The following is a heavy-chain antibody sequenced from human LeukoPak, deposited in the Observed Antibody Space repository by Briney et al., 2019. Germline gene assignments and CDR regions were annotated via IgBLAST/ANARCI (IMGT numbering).Heavy chain of an antibody. CDR2: INPNSGGT. CDR3: ATGSMVRGVMSYFDY. D-gene: IGHD3-10*01. Sequence: GASVKVSCKASGYTFTSHGISWVRQAPGQGLEWMGWINPNSGGTNYAQKFQGRVTMTEDTSTDTAYMELSSLRSEDTAVYYCATGSMVRGVMSYFDYWGQGTLVTVSS. CDR1: GYTFTSHG. V-gene: IGHV1-18*01. J-gene: IGHJ4*02.